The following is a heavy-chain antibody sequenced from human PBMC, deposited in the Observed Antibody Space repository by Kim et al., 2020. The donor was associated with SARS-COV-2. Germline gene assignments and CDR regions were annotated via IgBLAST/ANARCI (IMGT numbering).Heavy chain of an antibody. J-gene: IGHJ3*02. Sequence: DSVKGRFTISRDNAKNSLYLQMNSLRAEDTAVYYCARDGPNAIHDAFDIWGQGTMVTVSS. D-gene: IGHD2-8*01. CDR3: ARDGPNAIHDAFDI. V-gene: IGHV3-11*01.